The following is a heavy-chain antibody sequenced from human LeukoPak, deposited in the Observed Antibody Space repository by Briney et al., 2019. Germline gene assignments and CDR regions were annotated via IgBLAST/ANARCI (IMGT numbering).Heavy chain of an antibody. CDR3: TLGYCSSTSCSDDGF. CDR1: GYTFTSYG. V-gene: IGHV1-18*01. D-gene: IGHD2-2*01. CDR2: ISAYNGNT. J-gene: IGHJ4*02. Sequence: GASVKVSCKASGYTFTSYGISWVRQAPGQGLEWMGWISAYNGNTNYAQKLQGRVTMTTDTSTSTAYMELRSQRSDDTAVYYCTLGYCSSTSCSDDGFWGQGTLVTVSS.